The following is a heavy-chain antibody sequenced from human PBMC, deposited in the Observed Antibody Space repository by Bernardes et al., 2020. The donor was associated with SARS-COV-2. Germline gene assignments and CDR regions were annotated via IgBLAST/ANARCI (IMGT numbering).Heavy chain of an antibody. CDR1: GFTFSSYA. J-gene: IGHJ4*02. CDR3: ARVRYYYGSGSPTRYFDN. CDR2: ISGGGGSGATT. V-gene: IGHV3-23*01. D-gene: IGHD3-10*01. Sequence: GGSLRLSCAASGFTFSSYAMSWVRQAPGKGLEWVSAISGGGGSGATTYYADSVKGRFTISRDDSKNTVYLQMNSLRAEDTAIYYCARVRYYYGSGSPTRYFDNWGQGTVVTISS.